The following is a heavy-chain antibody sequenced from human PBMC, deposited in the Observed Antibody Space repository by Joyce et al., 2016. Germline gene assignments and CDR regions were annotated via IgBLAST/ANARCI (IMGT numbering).Heavy chain of an antibody. J-gene: IGHJ3*01. CDR3: ARQLPWTRAFDS. CDR2: IYPGDSDV. CDR1: GYSFTGYW. V-gene: IGHV5-51*01. D-gene: IGHD2-21*01. Sequence: EVQLVQSGGEVKKPGDYLKISCETSGYSFTGYWIAWVRQMPGKGLGWMGIIYPGDSDVRYNPSFEGQVTISADKSLTTAFLQWTRLKASDTAIYYCARQLPWTRAFDSWGRGTFVTVAS.